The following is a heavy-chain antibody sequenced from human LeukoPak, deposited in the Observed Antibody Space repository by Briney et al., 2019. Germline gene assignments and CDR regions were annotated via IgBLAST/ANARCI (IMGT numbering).Heavy chain of an antibody. V-gene: IGHV4-31*03. CDR1: GGSISSGGYY. D-gene: IGHD3-3*01. J-gene: IGHJ5*02. Sequence: SETLSLTCTVSGGSISSGGYYWSWIRQHPGKGLEWIGYIYYSGSTYYNPSLKSRVTISVDTSKNQFSLKPSSVTAADTAVYYCARYLTQYYDFWSGYYTGWFDPWGQGTLVTVSS. CDR2: IYYSGST. CDR3: ARYLTQYYDFWSGYYTGWFDP.